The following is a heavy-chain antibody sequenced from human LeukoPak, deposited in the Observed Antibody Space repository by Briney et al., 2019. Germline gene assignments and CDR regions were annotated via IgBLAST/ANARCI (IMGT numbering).Heavy chain of an antibody. J-gene: IGHJ6*02. Sequence: GGSLRLSCAASGSTFSSYSMNWVRQAPGKGLEWVSSISSSSSYIYYADSVKGRFTISRDNAKNSLYLQMNSLRAEDTAVYYCARDYVVVAAILYYYYGMDVWGQGTTVTVSS. CDR3: ARDYVVVAAILYYYYGMDV. CDR2: ISSSSSYI. V-gene: IGHV3-21*01. D-gene: IGHD2-15*01. CDR1: GSTFSSYS.